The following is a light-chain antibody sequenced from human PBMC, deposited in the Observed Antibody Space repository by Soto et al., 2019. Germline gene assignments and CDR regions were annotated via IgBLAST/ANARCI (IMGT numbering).Light chain of an antibody. Sequence: EIVLTQSPGTLSASPGERATLSCRASQSVSSSNLAWYQQKPGQAPRLLIYGASTRATGVPARFSGSGSGTEFTLTISSLQSEDFAVYYCQQYNNWPRTFGQGTRLEIK. CDR3: QQYNNWPRT. CDR2: GAS. J-gene: IGKJ5*01. CDR1: QSVSSSN. V-gene: IGKV3-15*01.